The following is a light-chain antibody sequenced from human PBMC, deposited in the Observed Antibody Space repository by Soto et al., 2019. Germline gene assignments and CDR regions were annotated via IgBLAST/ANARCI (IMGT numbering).Light chain of an antibody. CDR3: KPYGNTSST. Sequence: EIVLTQSPCTLSLSTGEGATLSCRASQSVSTNFFAWYQQKPGQAPRLLIYGASTRATGIPDRFSGSGSGTDFTLTISRLEPEDFAVYYSKPYGNTSSTLGQRTKAEIK. CDR2: GAS. CDR1: QSVSTNF. V-gene: IGKV3-20*01. J-gene: IGKJ1*01.